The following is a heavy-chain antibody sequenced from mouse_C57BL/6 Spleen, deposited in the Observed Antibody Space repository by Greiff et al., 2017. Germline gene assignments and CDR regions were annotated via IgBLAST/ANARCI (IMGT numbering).Heavy chain of an antibody. J-gene: IGHJ1*03. CDR1: GYTFTSYW. D-gene: IGHD2-3*01. Sequence: QVQLQQSGAELVKPGASVKLSCKASGYTFTSYWMHWVKQRPGQGLEWIGMIHPNSGSTNYNEKFKSKATLTVDKSSSTAYMQLSSLTSEDSAVYYCALYDYGYFDVWGTGTTVTVSS. V-gene: IGHV1-64*01. CDR3: ALYDYGYFDV. CDR2: IHPNSGST.